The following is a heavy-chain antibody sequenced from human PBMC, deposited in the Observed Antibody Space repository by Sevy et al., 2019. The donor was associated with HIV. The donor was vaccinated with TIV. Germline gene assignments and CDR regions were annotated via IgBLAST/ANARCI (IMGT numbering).Heavy chain of an antibody. D-gene: IGHD1-26*01. V-gene: IGHV3-7*01. Sequence: GGSLRFSCAASRFTFSNYWMSWVRQAPGKGLEWVANIKQDGSEKYYVDSVKGRFTISRDNAKNSLYLQMNSLRAEDTAVYYCARERGISFIVGATTGAFDIWGQGTMVTVSS. J-gene: IGHJ3*02. CDR2: IKQDGSEK. CDR3: ARERGISFIVGATTGAFDI. CDR1: RFTFSNYW.